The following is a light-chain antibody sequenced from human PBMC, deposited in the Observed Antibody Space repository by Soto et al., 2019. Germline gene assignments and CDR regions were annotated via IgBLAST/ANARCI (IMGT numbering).Light chain of an antibody. CDR1: SSDVGGYNY. CDR2: GVT. CDR3: NSYTSSSTFV. Sequence: QSALTQPASVSGSPGQSITISCTGTSSDVGGYNYVSWFQQHPGKAPKLMVYGVTNRPSGVSNRFSGSRSGNTASLTISGIQSEDEAEYYCNSYTSSSTFVFGTGTKLTVL. V-gene: IGLV2-14*01. J-gene: IGLJ1*01.